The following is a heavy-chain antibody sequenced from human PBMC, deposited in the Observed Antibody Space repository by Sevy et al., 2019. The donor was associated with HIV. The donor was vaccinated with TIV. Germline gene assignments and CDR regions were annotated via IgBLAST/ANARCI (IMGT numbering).Heavy chain of an antibody. D-gene: IGHD3-10*01. CDR1: GFTFSDYY. Sequence: GESLKISCAASGFTFSDYYMSWIRQAPGKGLEWVSYISSSGSTIYYADSVKGRFTISRDNAKNSLYLQMNSLRAEDTAVYYCARVSGSGSYYQGYFDYWGQGTLVTVSS. V-gene: IGHV3-11*01. CDR3: ARVSGSGSYYQGYFDY. J-gene: IGHJ4*02. CDR2: ISSSGSTI.